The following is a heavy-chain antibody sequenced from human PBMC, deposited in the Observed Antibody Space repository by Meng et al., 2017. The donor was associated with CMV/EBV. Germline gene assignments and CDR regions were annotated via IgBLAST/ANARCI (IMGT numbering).Heavy chain of an antibody. Sequence: SETLSLTCAVYGGSFSGYYWSWIRQPPGKGLEWFGEINHSGSTNYNPSLKSRVTISVDTSKNQFSLKLSSVTAADTAVYYCARQGVVVPASGDSYYYAMDVWGQGTTVTVSS. J-gene: IGHJ6*02. CDR2: INHSGST. CDR1: GGSFSGYY. CDR3: ARQGVVVPASGDSYYYAMDV. V-gene: IGHV4-34*01. D-gene: IGHD2-2*01.